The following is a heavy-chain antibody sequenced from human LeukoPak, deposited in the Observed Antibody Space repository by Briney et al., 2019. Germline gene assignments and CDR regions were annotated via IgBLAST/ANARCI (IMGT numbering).Heavy chain of an antibody. D-gene: IGHD3-10*01. V-gene: IGHV3-48*04. CDR2: ISSSSSTI. Sequence: GGSLRLSCAASGFTFSSYSMNWVRQAPGKGLEWVSYISSSSSTIYYADSAKGRFTISRDNAKNSLYLQMNSLRAEDTAVYYCARIKLLWFAENYYFDYWGQGTLVTVSS. CDR3: ARIKLLWFAENYYFDY. J-gene: IGHJ4*02. CDR1: GFTFSSYS.